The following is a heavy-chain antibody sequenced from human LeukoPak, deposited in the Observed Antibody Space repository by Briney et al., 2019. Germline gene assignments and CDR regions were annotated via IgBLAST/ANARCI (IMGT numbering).Heavy chain of an antibody. J-gene: IGHJ5*02. CDR2: MRQDGSEI. V-gene: IGHV3-7*01. D-gene: IGHD2-15*01. CDR3: ARERSYCSGATCSLDL. Sequence: GGSLRLSCAASGFPFNVQTMSWVRQAPGKGLDWVASMRQDGSEIYYVDSVKGRFTISRDNPKNSLYLQMNSLRAEDTAVYFCARERSYCSGATCSLDLWGQGTLVTVSS. CDR1: GFPFNVQT.